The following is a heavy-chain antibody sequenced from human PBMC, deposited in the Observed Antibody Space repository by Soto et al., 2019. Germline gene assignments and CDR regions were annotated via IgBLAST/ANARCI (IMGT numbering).Heavy chain of an antibody. D-gene: IGHD1-20*01. CDR2: INPKTGGT. CDR3: ARDWITGTGYYGMDV. CDR1: HNTLSGYF. Sequence: GASVKVSCKGSHNTLSGYFLHWVRQAPGQGLEWVGWINPKTGGTKYAQKFQGWVTMTRDTSISTAYMELSRLRSDDTAVYYCARDWITGTGYYGMDVWGQGTTVTVSS. V-gene: IGHV1-2*04. J-gene: IGHJ6*02.